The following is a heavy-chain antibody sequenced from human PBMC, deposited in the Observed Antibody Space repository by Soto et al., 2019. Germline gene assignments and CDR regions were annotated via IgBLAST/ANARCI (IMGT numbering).Heavy chain of an antibody. CDR1: GFTFTSYA. Sequence: PGGSLRLSCAASGFTFTSYAISWIRQAPGKGLEWVSAITGGGDNTYYADSVKGRFTISRDNSKNTLYLQMNSLRAEDTAFYYCTQDGGSRDWLTVNWGQGTLVTVSS. CDR3: TQDGGSRDWLTVN. D-gene: IGHD3-9*01. CDR2: ITGGGDNT. J-gene: IGHJ4*02. V-gene: IGHV3-23*01.